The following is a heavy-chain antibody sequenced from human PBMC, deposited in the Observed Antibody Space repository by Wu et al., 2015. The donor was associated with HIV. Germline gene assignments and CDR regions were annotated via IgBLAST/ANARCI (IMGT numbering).Heavy chain of an antibody. CDR1: GYTFSSYG. V-gene: IGHV1-18*01. J-gene: IGHJ3*02. CDR3: ARDQADIVATINAFDI. CDR2: ISAYNGNT. D-gene: IGHD5-12*01. Sequence: QVVQSGAEVKKPGASVKVSCKASGYTFSSYGIRWVRQAPGQGLEWLGWISAYNGNTNYAQKLQGRVTMTTDTSTSTAYMELRSLKSDDTAVYYCARDQADIVATINAFDIWGPGTMVTVSS.